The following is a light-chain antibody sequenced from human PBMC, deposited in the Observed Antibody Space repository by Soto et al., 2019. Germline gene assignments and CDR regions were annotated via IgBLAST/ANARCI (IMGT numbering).Light chain of an antibody. V-gene: IGKV1D-12*01. J-gene: IGKJ5*01. CDR3: HQADTFSIS. CDR2: AAS. CDR1: QGISSS. Sequence: IHMTQSPSSMSASVGDRVTMRFQASQGISSSLAWYQQKPGKAPKLLIYAASSLQSGVPSRFSGSGFGTDFTLTISSLQAEDSVIYYCHQADTFSISFGQGTRLE.